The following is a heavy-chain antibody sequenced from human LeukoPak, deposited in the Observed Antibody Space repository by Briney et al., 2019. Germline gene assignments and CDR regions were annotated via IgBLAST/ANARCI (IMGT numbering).Heavy chain of an antibody. Sequence: GGSLRLSCVASGVTFSSYGMRWVRQAPGKGLEWVGYIRHDGTNQYNADSLKGRLTISRDNSQNTLYLQMETLRAEDTAVYYCARDRARENFYDYVWGSYPAGDYGMDVWGQGTTVTVSS. CDR3: ARDRARENFYDYVWGSYPAGDYGMDV. V-gene: IGHV3-30*02. J-gene: IGHJ6*02. CDR2: IRHDGTNQ. D-gene: IGHD3-16*02. CDR1: GVTFSSYG.